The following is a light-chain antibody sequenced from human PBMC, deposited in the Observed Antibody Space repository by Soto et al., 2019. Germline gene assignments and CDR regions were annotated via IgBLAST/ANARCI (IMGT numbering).Light chain of an antibody. CDR3: SSYAGTHIV. CDR2: EVS. Sequence: QSDLNQPPSASGAPGQSVTISCTGTSSDVGGYNYVSWYQQHPGRAPKLMIYEVSKRPSGVPDRFSGSKSGNTASLTVSGLQAEDEDDYYCSSYAGTHIVFGIGTKVTVL. J-gene: IGLJ1*01. CDR1: SSDVGGYNY. V-gene: IGLV2-8*01.